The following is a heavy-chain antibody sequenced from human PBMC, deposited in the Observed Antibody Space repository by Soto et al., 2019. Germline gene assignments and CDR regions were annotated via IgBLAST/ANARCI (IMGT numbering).Heavy chain of an antibody. J-gene: IGHJ5*02. V-gene: IGHV4-34*01. D-gene: IGHD3-10*01. CDR2: INHSGST. CDR1: GGSFSGYY. CDR3: ARGTPRGFGELFPLGWFDP. Sequence: QVQLQQWGAGLLKPSETLSLTCAVYGGSFSGYYWSWIRQPPGKGLEWIGEINHSGSTNYNPSLKSRVTISVDTSKNQFSLKLSSVTAADTAVYYCARGTPRGFGELFPLGWFDPWGQGTLVTVSS.